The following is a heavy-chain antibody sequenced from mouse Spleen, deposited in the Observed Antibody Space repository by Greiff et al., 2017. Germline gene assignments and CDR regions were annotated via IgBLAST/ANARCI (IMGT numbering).Heavy chain of an antibody. CDR3: ARGEGNYVDY. CDR2: IYPGSGST. J-gene: IGHJ2*01. V-gene: IGHV1-55*01. Sequence: QVQLQQPGAELVKPGASVKMSCTASGYTFTSYWITWVRQRPGQGLEWIGDIYPGSGSTNYNDKFKSKATLTVDTSSSTAYMQLSSLTSEDSAVYYCARGEGNYVDYWGQGTTLTVSS. CDR1: GYTFTSYW. D-gene: IGHD2-13*01.